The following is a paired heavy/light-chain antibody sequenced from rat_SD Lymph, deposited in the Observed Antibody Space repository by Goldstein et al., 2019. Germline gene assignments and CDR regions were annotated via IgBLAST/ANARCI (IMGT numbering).Heavy chain of an antibody. CDR2: ISTGGGNT. CDR1: GFTFSNYG. Sequence: EVQLVESGGGLVQPGRSLKLSCAASGFTFSNYGMAWVRQTPTKGLEWVASISTGGGNTYYRDSVKGRFTISRDNAKNTQYLQMDSLRSEDTATYYCARLLWEGYFDYWGQGVMVTVSS. J-gene: IGHJ2*01. CDR3: ARLLWEGYFDY. V-gene: IGHV5S14*01. D-gene: IGHD1-7*01.
Light chain of an antibody. CDR1: ESVSTG. CDR3: QQSWNDPPNT. V-gene: IGKV3S10*01. CDR2: GAS. J-gene: IGKJ2-1*01. Sequence: DTVLTQSPALAVSPGERVTISCRASESVSTGMHWYQQKPGQQPKLLIYGASNLESGVPARFSGSGSGTDFTLTIDPVEADDTATYFCQQSWNDPPNTFGAGTKLELK.